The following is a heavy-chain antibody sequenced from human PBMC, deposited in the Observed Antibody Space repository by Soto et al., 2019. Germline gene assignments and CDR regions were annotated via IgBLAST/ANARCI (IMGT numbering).Heavy chain of an antibody. J-gene: IGHJ5*01. CDR1: GGSIRSSDFY. V-gene: IGHV4-39*01. CDR2: IYYSGST. D-gene: IGHD2-2*01. Sequence: PSEILSLTCTVSGGSIRSSDFYWGWIRQSPGKGLEWIGSIYYSGSTYYNPSLKSRVTISVDTSKNQFSLKLSSVTAADTSVYYCASSSRAFDFWGQGSPVTVSS. CDR3: ASSSRAFDF.